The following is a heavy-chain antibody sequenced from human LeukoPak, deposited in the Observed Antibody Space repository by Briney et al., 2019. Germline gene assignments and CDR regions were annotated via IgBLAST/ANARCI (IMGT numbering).Heavy chain of an antibody. CDR1: GGSISSHY. J-gene: IGHJ4*02. V-gene: IGHV4-59*11. CDR3: ARTYYDFWSGYYPFDY. Sequence: SETLSLTCTVSGGSISSHYWSWIRQPPGKGLEWIGYIYYSGSTNYNPSHKSRVTISVDTSKNQFSLKLSSVTAADTAVYYCARTYYDFWSGYYPFDYWGQGTLVTVSS. CDR2: IYYSGST. D-gene: IGHD3-3*01.